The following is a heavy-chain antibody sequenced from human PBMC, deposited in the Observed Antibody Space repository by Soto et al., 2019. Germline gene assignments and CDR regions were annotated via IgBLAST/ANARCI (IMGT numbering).Heavy chain of an antibody. D-gene: IGHD3-9*01. V-gene: IGHV1-2*02. CDR3: ARTQADILTGYSYYYGMDV. Sequence: SVKVSCKASGYTFTGYYMHWVRQAPGQGLEWMGWINPNSGGTNYAQKFQGRVTMTRDTSISTAYMELSRLRSDDTAVYYCARTQADILTGYSYYYGMDVWGQGTTVTVSS. CDR2: INPNSGGT. J-gene: IGHJ6*02. CDR1: GYTFTGYY.